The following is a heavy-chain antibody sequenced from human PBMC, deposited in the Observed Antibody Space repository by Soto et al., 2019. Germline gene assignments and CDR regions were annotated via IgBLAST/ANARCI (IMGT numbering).Heavy chain of an antibody. Sequence: SVKVSFKASCYTFTSYGISWVRQAPVQGLEWMGWISSYNGNTNYAQKVQGRVTMTTDTSTSTTYMELRSLRSDDTAVYYCARGPRYCSSTSCFSGVTWFDPWGQGTLVTVYS. V-gene: IGHV1-18*04. CDR2: ISSYNGNT. D-gene: IGHD2-2*01. CDR3: ARGPRYCSSTSCFSGVTWFDP. CDR1: CYTFTSYG. J-gene: IGHJ5*02.